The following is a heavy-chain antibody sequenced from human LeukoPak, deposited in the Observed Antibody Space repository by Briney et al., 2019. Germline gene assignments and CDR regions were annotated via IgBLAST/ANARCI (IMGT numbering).Heavy chain of an antibody. CDR1: ADAFSRYA. Sequence: ASVKVSCKASADAFSRYAISWVRQAPGQGLEWMGGIIPKFGTAKYAQRFRGRVTITADKSTTTAYMELRSLRSEDTAVYYCARAIYYDVMPGYYDYYSYYMDVWGDGTTVTVSS. V-gene: IGHV1-69*06. CDR3: ARAIYYDVMPGYYDYYSYYMDV. D-gene: IGHD3-9*01. CDR2: IIPKFGTA. J-gene: IGHJ6*03.